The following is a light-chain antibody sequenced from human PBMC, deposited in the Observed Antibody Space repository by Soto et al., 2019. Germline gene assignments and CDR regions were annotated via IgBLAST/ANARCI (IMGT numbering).Light chain of an antibody. J-gene: IGKJ2*01. Sequence: EIVMTQSPATLSVSPGERATLSCRASQSVSDNLAWYQQNPGQAPRLLIYGASTRATGIPARFSGSGSGTEFTLTISSLQSEDFAVYYCQQSNNWPYTFGQGTKLDIK. CDR2: GAS. V-gene: IGKV3-15*01. CDR1: QSVSDN. CDR3: QQSNNWPYT.